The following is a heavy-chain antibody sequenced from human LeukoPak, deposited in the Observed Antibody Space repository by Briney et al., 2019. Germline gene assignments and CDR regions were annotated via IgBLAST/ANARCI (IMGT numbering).Heavy chain of an antibody. D-gene: IGHD3-16*01. Sequence: PSETLSLTCTVSGGSISSYYWSWIRQPPGKGLEWIGSIYDSGSTYYNPSLKSRVTISVDTSKNQFSLKLNSVTAADTAVYYCARHYGPWGQGTLVTVSS. CDR2: IYDSGST. CDR3: ARHYGP. V-gene: IGHV4-59*05. CDR1: GGSISSYY. J-gene: IGHJ5*02.